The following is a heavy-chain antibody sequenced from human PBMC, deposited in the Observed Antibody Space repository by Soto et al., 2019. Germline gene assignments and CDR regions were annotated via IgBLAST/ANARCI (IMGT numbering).Heavy chain of an antibody. D-gene: IGHD2-15*01. J-gene: IGHJ6*01. CDR2: IIPIFGTA. CDR1: GGTFSSYA. CDR3: ARQPYCSGGSCLSYYYYYYGMDV. V-gene: IGHV1-69*13. Sequence: ASVRVSCKASGGTFSSYAISWVRQAPVRGLEWMVGIIPIFGTANYAQKFQGRVTITADESTSTAYMELISLRSEDTAVYYCARQPYCSGGSCLSYYYYYYGMDVWAQGTPVTVSS.